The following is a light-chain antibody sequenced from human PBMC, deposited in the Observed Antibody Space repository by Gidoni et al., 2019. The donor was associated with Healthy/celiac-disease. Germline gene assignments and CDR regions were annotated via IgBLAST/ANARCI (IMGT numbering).Light chain of an antibody. CDR3: QACDSSTAV. V-gene: IGLV3-1*01. J-gene: IGLJ2*01. Sequence: SYELTQPPSVSVSPGQTASITCPGDKLGDKYACWYQQKPGQSPVLVIYQDSKRPSGIPERFSGSNSGNTATLTISGTQAMDEADYYCQACDSSTAVFGGGTKLTVL. CDR2: QDS. CDR1: KLGDKY.